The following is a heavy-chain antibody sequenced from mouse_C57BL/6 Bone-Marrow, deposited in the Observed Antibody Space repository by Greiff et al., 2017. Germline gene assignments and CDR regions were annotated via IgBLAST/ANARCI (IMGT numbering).Heavy chain of an antibody. V-gene: IGHV1-69*01. CDR1: GYTFTSYW. CDR3: ASSLRRYFDD. D-gene: IGHD2-12*01. Sequence: QVQLQQPGAELVMPGASVKLSCKASGYTFTSYWMHWVKQRPGQGLEWIGEIDPSDSYTNYNQKFKGKSTLTVDKSSSTAYMQLSSLTSEDSAVYYCASSLRRYFDDWGQGTTLTVSS. CDR2: IDPSDSYT. J-gene: IGHJ2*01.